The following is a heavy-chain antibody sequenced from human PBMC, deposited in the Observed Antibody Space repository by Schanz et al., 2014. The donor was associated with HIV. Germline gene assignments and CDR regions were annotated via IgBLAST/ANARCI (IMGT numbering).Heavy chain of an antibody. CDR1: GYTFTGYF. V-gene: IGHV1-2*02. CDR3: AKSRFQLHWFDS. J-gene: IGHJ5*01. Sequence: QVQLVQSGAEWRRPGASVTVSCKASGYTFTGYFIHWVRQVPGQGPEWIGWMSPDTGATNYAQNFRGRITMTRDTSISTAYMELTRLRDDDTAVYYCAKSRFQLHWFDSWGQGTLVTVSS. CDR2: MSPDTGAT. D-gene: IGHD2-2*01.